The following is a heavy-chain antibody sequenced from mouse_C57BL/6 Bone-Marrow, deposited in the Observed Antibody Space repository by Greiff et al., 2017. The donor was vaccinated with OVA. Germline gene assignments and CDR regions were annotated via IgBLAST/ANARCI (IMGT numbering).Heavy chain of an antibody. CDR3: TILLSYAMDD. D-gene: IGHD2-1*01. J-gene: IGHJ4*01. V-gene: IGHV1-15*01. Sequence: QVQLKQSGAELVRPGASVTLSCKASGYTFTDYEMHWVKQTPVHGLEWIGAIDPETGGPAYNQKFKGKAILTADKSSSTAYMELRSLTSEDSAVYYCTILLSYAMDDWGQGTSVTVSS. CDR1: GYTFTDYE. CDR2: IDPETGGP.